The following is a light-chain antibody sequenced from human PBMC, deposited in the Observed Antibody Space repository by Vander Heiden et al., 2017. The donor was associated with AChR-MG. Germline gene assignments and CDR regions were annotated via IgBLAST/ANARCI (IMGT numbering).Light chain of an antibody. J-gene: IGKJ5*01. V-gene: IGKV3-11*01. CDR1: QSVSNY. Sequence: EIVLTQSPDTLSLSPGERATLSCRASQSVSNYLAWYQQKRGQAPRLLIYDASNRATGSPARCSGSGSGTDFTLTISSLEPEDFAVYYCQQRSTWPRITFGQGTRLEIK. CDR3: QQRSTWPRIT. CDR2: DAS.